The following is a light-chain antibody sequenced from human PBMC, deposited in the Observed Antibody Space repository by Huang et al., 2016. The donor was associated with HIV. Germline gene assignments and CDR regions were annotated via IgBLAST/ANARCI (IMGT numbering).Light chain of an antibody. Sequence: IQLTQSPSSLSASVGDRVTISCRASQGISSYLAWYQQKPWKAPKLLIYVTSTLQSGVPSRCSGSGSGTDFTLTITSLQPEDFATYYCQQLNGYPLTFGGGTKVEIK. CDR3: QQLNGYPLT. J-gene: IGKJ4*01. V-gene: IGKV1-9*01. CDR2: VTS. CDR1: QGISSY.